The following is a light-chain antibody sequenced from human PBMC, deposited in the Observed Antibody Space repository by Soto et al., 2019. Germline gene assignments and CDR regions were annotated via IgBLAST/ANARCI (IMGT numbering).Light chain of an antibody. Sequence: KLMTPSSGTRSGSPRKSANPFLXASQNIYYNVAWYQQRPGQAPRLLIYRASTRATGVPARFSGTGSETDFTLTISGLQSEDSAVYFCQQYNNWPFSFGQGTRLEIK. CDR3: QQYNNWPFS. CDR2: RAS. CDR1: QNIYYN. V-gene: IGKV3-15*01. J-gene: IGKJ5*01.